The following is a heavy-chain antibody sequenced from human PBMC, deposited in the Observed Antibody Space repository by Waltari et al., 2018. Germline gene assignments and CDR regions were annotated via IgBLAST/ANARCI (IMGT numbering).Heavy chain of an antibody. CDR1: GYIFTDYY. Sequence: QVQILQSGTEVRKPGASVRISCKTSGYIFTDYYINWVRQAPGQGLEFMGVMNPHAGTTTYAQKLQGRSTLTRETSTSTVHLDLSSLRSDDTAVYYCARSAVHASDIWGQGSMVTVSS. J-gene: IGHJ3*02. V-gene: IGHV1-46*01. CDR2: MNPHAGTT. D-gene: IGHD6-19*01. CDR3: ARSAVHASDI.